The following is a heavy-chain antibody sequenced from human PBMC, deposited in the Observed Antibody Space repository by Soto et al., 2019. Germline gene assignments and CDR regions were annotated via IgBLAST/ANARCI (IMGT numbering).Heavy chain of an antibody. CDR1: GYTFTRYG. J-gene: IGHJ4*02. Sequence: ASVKVSCKASGYTFTRYGISWVRQAPGQGLEWMGWISAYNSNTKYAQKFQGRVTMTTDTSTSTAYMELRSLRSDDTAVYYCARTCRSGGSCYHEYWGEGTLVTVSS. CDR3: ARTCRSGGSCYHEY. V-gene: IGHV1-18*01. CDR2: ISAYNSNT. D-gene: IGHD2-15*01.